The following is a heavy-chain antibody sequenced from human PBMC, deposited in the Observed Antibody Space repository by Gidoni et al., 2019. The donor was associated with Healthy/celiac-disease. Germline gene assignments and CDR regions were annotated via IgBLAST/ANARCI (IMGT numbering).Heavy chain of an antibody. CDR2: ISGSGGST. CDR1: GFTFSSYA. CDR3: AKWIFRIVVVSGNYFDY. Sequence: EVQLLESGGGLVQPGGSLRLSCAASGFTFSSYAMSWVRQAPGKGLEWVSAISGSGGSTYYADSVKGRFTISRDNSKNTLYLQMNSLRAEDTAVYYCAKWIFRIVVVSGNYFDYWGQGTLVTVSS. V-gene: IGHV3-23*01. D-gene: IGHD3-22*01. J-gene: IGHJ4*02.